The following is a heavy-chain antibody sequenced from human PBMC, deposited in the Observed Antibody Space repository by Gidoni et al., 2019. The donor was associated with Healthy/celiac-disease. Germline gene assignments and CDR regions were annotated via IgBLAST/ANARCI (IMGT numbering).Heavy chain of an antibody. CDR2: ISGSGGST. V-gene: IGHV3-23*01. D-gene: IGHD2-2*01. CDR3: AKDSPDIVVVPADLVDAFDI. J-gene: IGHJ3*02. Sequence: EVQLLESGGGLVQPGGSLRLSCAASGFTFSSYAMRWVRQAPGKGLEWVSAISGSGGSTYYADSVKGRFTISRDNSKNTLYLQMNSLRAEDTAVYYCAKDSPDIVVVPADLVDAFDIWGQGTMVTVSS. CDR1: GFTFSSYA.